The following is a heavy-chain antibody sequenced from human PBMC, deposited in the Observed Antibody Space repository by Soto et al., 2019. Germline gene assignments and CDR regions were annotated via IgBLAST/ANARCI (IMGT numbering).Heavy chain of an antibody. D-gene: IGHD6-19*01. CDR1: GYTFTSYA. Sequence: GASVKVSCKASGYTFTSYAMHWVRQAPGQRLEWMGWINAGNGNTKYSQKFQGRVTITRDTSASTAYMELSSLRSEDTAVYYCARYSSGWPNNWFDPWGQGTLVTVSS. CDR2: INAGNGNT. CDR3: ARYSSGWPNNWFDP. J-gene: IGHJ5*02. V-gene: IGHV1-3*01.